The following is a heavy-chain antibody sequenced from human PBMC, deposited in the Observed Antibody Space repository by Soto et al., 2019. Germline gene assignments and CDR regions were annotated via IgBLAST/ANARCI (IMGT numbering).Heavy chain of an antibody. J-gene: IGHJ6*02. CDR3: ARFQGPLYDFWSGYAYYYYGMDV. Sequence: PGGSLRLSCAASGFTFSSYWMHWVRQAPGKGLVWVSRINSDGSSTSYADSVKGRFTISRDNAKNTLYLQMNSLRAEDTAVYYCARFQGPLYDFWSGYAYYYYGMDVWGQGTTVTVSS. D-gene: IGHD3-3*01. CDR1: GFTFSSYW. CDR2: INSDGSST. V-gene: IGHV3-74*01.